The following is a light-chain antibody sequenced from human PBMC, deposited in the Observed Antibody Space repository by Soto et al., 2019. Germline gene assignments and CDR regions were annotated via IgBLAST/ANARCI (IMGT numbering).Light chain of an antibody. V-gene: IGKV3-11*01. CDR3: QQRSNWPIT. J-gene: IGKJ3*01. Sequence: EIVLTQSPATLSLSPGERATLSCRASQRVSSYLAWYQQKPGQAPRLLIYDASNRATAIPARFSGSGSGTDFTLTISSREPEDFAVYYCQQRSNWPITFGPGTKVEIK. CDR2: DAS. CDR1: QRVSSY.